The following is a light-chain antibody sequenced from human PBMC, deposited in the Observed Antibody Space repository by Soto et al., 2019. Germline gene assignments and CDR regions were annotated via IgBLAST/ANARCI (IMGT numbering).Light chain of an antibody. CDR2: EAS. V-gene: IGKV1-39*01. CDR1: QSIDTH. Sequence: DIRMTQSPSSLSASVGDRVTIACRASQSIDTHLNWYQQHPGKAPNALIYEASNLQSGVPSRFSGSASGTDFTLTISGLQPAASPTYYCHHPSTPPPPSGQGTKVKT. CDR3: HHPSTPPPP. J-gene: IGKJ1*01.